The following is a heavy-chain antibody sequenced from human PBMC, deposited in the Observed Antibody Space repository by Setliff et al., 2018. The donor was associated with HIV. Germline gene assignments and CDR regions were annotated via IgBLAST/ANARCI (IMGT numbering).Heavy chain of an antibody. V-gene: IGHV4-4*09. D-gene: IGHD2-8*02. CDR3: ARLIHTGLLYFDY. Sequence: PSETLSLTCNVSDDPFSTNYWSWVRQPPGKGLEWIGYIYTSGTTEYNPSLDSRVTISVDTSRDQFSLNLRSVTAADTALYFCARLIHTGLLYFDYWGLGMLVTVSS. J-gene: IGHJ4*02. CDR2: IYTSGTT. CDR1: DDPFSTNY.